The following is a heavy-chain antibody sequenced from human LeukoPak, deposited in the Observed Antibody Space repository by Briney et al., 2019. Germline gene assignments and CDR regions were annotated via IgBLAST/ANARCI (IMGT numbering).Heavy chain of an antibody. CDR3: ARASHWNQLHYFDY. CDR1: GSSISSSNW. V-gene: IGHV4-4*02. D-gene: IGHD1-1*01. J-gene: IGHJ4*02. CDR2: IYHSGST. Sequence: SETLSLTCAVSGSSISSSNWWSWVRQPPGKGLEWIGEIYHSGSTNYNPSLKSRVTISLDKSKNQFSLNLTSVTAADTAVYYCARASHWNQLHYFDYWGQGTLVTVSS.